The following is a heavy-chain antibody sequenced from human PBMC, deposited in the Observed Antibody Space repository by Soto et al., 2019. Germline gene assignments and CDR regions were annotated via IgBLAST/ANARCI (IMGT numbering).Heavy chain of an antibody. D-gene: IGHD6-25*01. CDR1: GFTFSSYG. V-gene: IGHV3-30*18. CDR3: AKDFGSEARDYYYGMDV. Sequence: GGSLRLSCAASGFTFSSYGMHWVRQAPGKGLEWVAVISYDGSNKYYADSVKGRFTISRDNSKNTLYLQMNSLRAEDTAVYYCAKDFGSEARDYYYGMDVWGQGTTVTVSS. CDR2: ISYDGSNK. J-gene: IGHJ6*02.